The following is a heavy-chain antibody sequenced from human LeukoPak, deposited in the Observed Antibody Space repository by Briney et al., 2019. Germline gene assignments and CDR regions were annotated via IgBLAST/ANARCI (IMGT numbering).Heavy chain of an antibody. Sequence: SETLSLTCTVSGGSISSGGYSWSWIRQHPGKGLEWIGYIYYSGSTYYNPSLKSRVTISVDTSKNQFSLKLSSVTAADTAVYYCARGHAKSYSGSYIGWFDPWGQGTLVTVSS. CDR1: GGSISSGGYS. V-gene: IGHV4-31*03. CDR2: IYYSGST. CDR3: ARGHAKSYSGSYIGWFDP. D-gene: IGHD1-26*01. J-gene: IGHJ5*02.